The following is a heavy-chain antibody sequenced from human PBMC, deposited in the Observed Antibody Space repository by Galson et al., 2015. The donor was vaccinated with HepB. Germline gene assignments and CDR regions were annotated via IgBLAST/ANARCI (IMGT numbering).Heavy chain of an antibody. CDR2: ISRTGGST. D-gene: IGHD3-10*01. Sequence: SLRLSCAASGFAFSDYAMTWVRRAPGKGPEWVSSISRTGGSTFNADSVQGRFTISRDTPKNTLHLQMNNLRVEDTAVYFCARASGGGYPTATYYWGQGTLVTVSS. J-gene: IGHJ4*02. CDR3: ARASGGGYPTATYY. CDR1: GFAFSDYA. V-gene: IGHV3-23*01.